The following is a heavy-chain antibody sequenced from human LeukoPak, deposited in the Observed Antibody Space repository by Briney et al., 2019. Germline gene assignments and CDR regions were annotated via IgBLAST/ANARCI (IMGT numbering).Heavy chain of an antibody. Sequence: SETLSLTCAVYGGSFSGYYWSWIRQPPGKGLEWIGEINHSGSTNYNPSLKSRVTISVDTSKNQFSLKLSSVTAADTAVYYCARHFEGSGVTIDYWGQGTLVTVSS. D-gene: IGHD3-9*01. V-gene: IGHV4-34*01. CDR2: INHSGST. CDR1: GGSFSGYY. J-gene: IGHJ4*02. CDR3: ARHFEGSGVTIDY.